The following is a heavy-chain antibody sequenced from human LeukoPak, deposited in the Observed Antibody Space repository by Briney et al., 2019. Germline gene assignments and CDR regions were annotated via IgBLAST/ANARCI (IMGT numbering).Heavy chain of an antibody. V-gene: IGHV4-39*01. CDR1: VGSISSNSYY. J-gene: IGHJ4*02. CDR2: IYSGST. D-gene: IGHD3-10*01. Sequence: SETLSLTCTVSVGSISSNSYYWGWIRQPPGKGLEWIGSIYSGSTYYNPSLKNRLTISVDTSKNQFSLKLSSVTAADTAVYYCARTRYYYGSRSYGAPYYFDYWGQGTLVTVSS. CDR3: ARTRYYYGSRSYGAPYYFDY.